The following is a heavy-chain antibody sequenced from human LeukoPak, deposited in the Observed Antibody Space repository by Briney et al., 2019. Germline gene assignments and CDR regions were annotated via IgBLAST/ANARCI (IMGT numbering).Heavy chain of an antibody. CDR1: GFTFSSYG. D-gene: IGHD3-10*01. CDR3: ARDRGSGTSNNWFDP. J-gene: IGHJ5*02. Sequence: GRSLRLSCAASGFTFSSYGMHWVRQAPGKGLEGVAVIWYDGSNKYYADSVKGRFTISRDNSKNTLYLQMNSLRAEDTAVYYCARDRGSGTSNNWFDPWGQGTLVTVSS. V-gene: IGHV3-33*01. CDR2: IWYDGSNK.